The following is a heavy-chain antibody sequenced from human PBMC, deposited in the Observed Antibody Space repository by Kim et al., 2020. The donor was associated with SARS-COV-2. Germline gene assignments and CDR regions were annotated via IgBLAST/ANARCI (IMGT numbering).Heavy chain of an antibody. Sequence: GGSLRLSCAASGFTFSSYAMHWVRQAPGKGLEWVAVISYDGSNKYYADSVKGRFTISRDNSKNTLYLQMNSLRAEDTAVYYCARVDGYNYEWELLYYYYYGMDVWGQGTTVTVSS. CDR2: ISYDGSNK. V-gene: IGHV3-30*04. CDR1: GFTFSSYA. J-gene: IGHJ6*02. CDR3: ARVDGYNYEWELLYYYYYGMDV. D-gene: IGHD1-26*01.